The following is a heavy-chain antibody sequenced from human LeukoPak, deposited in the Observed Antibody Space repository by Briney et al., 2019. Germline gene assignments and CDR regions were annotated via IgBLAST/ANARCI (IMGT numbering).Heavy chain of an antibody. V-gene: IGHV3-23*01. CDR3: AKSDCSGGSCYENY. D-gene: IGHD2-15*01. CDR1: GFTFSSYA. J-gene: IGHJ4*02. Sequence: PGGSLRLSCAASGFTFSSYAMSRVRQAPGKGLEWVSAISGSGGSTCYADSVKGRFTISRDNSKNTLYLQMNSLRAEDTAVYYCAKSDCSGGSCYENYWGQGTLVTVSS. CDR2: ISGSGGST.